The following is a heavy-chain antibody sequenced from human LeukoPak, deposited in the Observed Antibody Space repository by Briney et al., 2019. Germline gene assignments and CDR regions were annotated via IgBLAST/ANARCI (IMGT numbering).Heavy chain of an antibody. V-gene: IGHV4-34*01. Sequence: SETLSLTCAVSGGSFSGYYWTWIRQPPGKGLEWIGEINHSGSTNYNPSLKSRVTISVDTSKNQFSLKLSSVTAADTAVYYCARKGRTYYYDSSGYYRGPSGHAFDIWGQGTMVTVSS. CDR2: INHSGST. CDR3: ARKGRTYYYDSSGYYRGPSGHAFDI. J-gene: IGHJ3*02. D-gene: IGHD3-22*01. CDR1: GGSFSGYY.